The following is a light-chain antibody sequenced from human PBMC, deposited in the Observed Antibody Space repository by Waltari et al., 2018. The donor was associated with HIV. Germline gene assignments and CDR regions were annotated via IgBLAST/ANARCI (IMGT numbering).Light chain of an antibody. J-gene: IGKJ4*01. Sequence: DIVMTQSPVSLPVTPGEPASISCRSTQSLLHGNGYNYLDWYLQKPGQSPQLLIYLGSNRASGVPDRFSGSGSGTDFTLKISRVEAEDVGVYYCMQGLQNPGTFGGGTKVEIK. CDR3: MQGLQNPGT. V-gene: IGKV2-28*01. CDR2: LGS. CDR1: QSLLHGNGYNY.